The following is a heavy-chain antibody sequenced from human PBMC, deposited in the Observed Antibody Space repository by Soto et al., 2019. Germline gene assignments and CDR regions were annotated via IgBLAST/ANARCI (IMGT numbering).Heavy chain of an antibody. Sequence: ASVKVSCKASGYTFAGYYMHWVRQAPGQGLEWMGWINPNSGGTNYAQKFQGWVTMTRDTSISTAYMELSRLRSDDTAVYYCARGGNVVVPGTPSYYYYGMDVWGQGTTVTVSS. CDR1: GYTFAGYY. CDR3: ARGGNVVVPGTPSYYYYGMDV. D-gene: IGHD2-2*01. V-gene: IGHV1-2*04. CDR2: INPNSGGT. J-gene: IGHJ6*02.